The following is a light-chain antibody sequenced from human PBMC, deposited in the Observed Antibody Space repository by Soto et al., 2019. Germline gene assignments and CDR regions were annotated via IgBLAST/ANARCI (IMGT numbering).Light chain of an antibody. J-gene: IGKJ3*01. Sequence: EIVMTQSPATLSVSPGERATLSCTASQSVSSNLAWYQQKPGQAPRLLIYAASTRATGIPARFSGSGSGTEFTLTISSLQSEDFAVYYCQQYNNWPLFTFGPGTKVDIK. CDR2: AAS. CDR3: QQYNNWPLFT. CDR1: QSVSSN. V-gene: IGKV3-15*01.